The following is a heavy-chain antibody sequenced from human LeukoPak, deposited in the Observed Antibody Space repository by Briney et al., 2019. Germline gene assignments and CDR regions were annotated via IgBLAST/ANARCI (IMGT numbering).Heavy chain of an antibody. Sequence: ASVKVSCKASGFTFTGYYIHWVRQAPGQGLKWMGWINCNSGGTNYAQKFQGWVTMTRDTSITTAYMELSRLRSDDTAVYYCVRDSSTVSTPYFDYWGQGTPVTVSS. CDR1: GFTFTGYY. CDR3: VRDSSTVSTPYFDY. D-gene: IGHD4-17*01. CDR2: INCNSGGT. V-gene: IGHV1-2*04. J-gene: IGHJ4*02.